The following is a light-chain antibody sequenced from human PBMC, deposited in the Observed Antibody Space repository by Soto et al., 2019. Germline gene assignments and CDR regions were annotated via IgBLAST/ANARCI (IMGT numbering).Light chain of an antibody. CDR1: QSISSW. CDR3: QQYNSYPLT. CDR2: KAS. J-gene: IGKJ4*01. Sequence: DLQMTQSASSLSASVGDRVTITCRVGQSISSWLAWYQQKPGKAPKLLIYKASSLESGVPSRFSGSGSGTEFTLTISSLQPDDFATYYCQQYNSYPLTLGGGTKVDI. V-gene: IGKV1-5*03.